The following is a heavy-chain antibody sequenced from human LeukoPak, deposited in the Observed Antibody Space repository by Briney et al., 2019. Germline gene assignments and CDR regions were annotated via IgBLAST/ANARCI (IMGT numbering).Heavy chain of an antibody. J-gene: IGHJ4*02. CDR3: AKGGVGATTDY. CDR1: GFTFSSYG. Sequence: PGGSLRLSCSASGFTFSSYGMSWVRQAPGKGLEWVSAISGSSIYAYYADSVKGRFTISRDNSKNTLYLQMNSLRAEDTAVYYCAKGGVGATTDYWGQGTLVTVSS. CDR2: ISGSSIYA. D-gene: IGHD1-26*01. V-gene: IGHV3-23*01.